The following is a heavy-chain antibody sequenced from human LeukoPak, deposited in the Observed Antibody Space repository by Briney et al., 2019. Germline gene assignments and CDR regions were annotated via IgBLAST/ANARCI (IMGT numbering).Heavy chain of an antibody. Sequence: SETLSLTCAVYGGSFSGYYWSWIRQPPGKGLEWIGEINHSGSTNYNPSLKSRVTISVDTSKNQFSLQLNSVTPEDTAVYYCARGTHGGGSYPRPYYYGMDVWGQGTTVTVSS. D-gene: IGHD1-26*01. CDR1: GGSFSGYY. CDR3: ARGTHGGGSYPRPYYYGMDV. CDR2: INHSGST. J-gene: IGHJ6*02. V-gene: IGHV4-34*01.